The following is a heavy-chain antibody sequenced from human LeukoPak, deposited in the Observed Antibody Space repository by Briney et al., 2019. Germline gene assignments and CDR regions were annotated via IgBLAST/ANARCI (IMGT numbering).Heavy chain of an antibody. CDR1: GGTFSSYA. D-gene: IGHD2-15*01. J-gene: IGHJ4*02. Sequence: ASVKVSCKASGGTFSSYAISWVRQAPGQGLEWMGGIIPIFGTANYAQKFQGRVTITTDESTSTAYMELSSLRSEDTAVYYCARVHTDRYCNGGSCYLAGPDYYFDYWGQGTLVTVSS. CDR2: IIPIFGTA. V-gene: IGHV1-69*05. CDR3: ARVHTDRYCNGGSCYLAGPDYYFDY.